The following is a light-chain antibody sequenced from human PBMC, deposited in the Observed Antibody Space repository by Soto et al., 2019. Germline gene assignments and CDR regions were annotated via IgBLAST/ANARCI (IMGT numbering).Light chain of an antibody. J-gene: IGLJ2*01. CDR1: SSNIGSGYN. V-gene: IGLV1-40*01. Sequence: QSVLTQPPSVSGAPGQRVTISCTGSSSNIGSGYNVHWCQQLPGTAPKRLIYGNSNRPSGVPDRFSGSKSGTSASLAITGLQAEDEADYYCQSYDSSLSGSVVFGGGTKVTVL. CDR2: GNS. CDR3: QSYDSSLSGSVV.